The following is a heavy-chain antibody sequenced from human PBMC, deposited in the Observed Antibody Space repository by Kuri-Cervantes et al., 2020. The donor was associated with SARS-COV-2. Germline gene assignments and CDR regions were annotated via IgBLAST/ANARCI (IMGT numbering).Heavy chain of an antibody. CDR1: GGSISSSSYY. V-gene: IGHV4-39*07. J-gene: IGHJ4*02. D-gene: IGHD5-18*01. Sequence: SETLSLTCTVSGGSISSSSYYWGWIRQPPGKGLEWIGSIYYSGSTYYNPSLKSRVTISVDTFKNQFSLKLRSVTAADTAVYYCARGFERGYSYGYGGGYSDYWGQGTLVTVSS. CDR2: IYYSGST. CDR3: ARGFERGYSYGYGGGYSDY.